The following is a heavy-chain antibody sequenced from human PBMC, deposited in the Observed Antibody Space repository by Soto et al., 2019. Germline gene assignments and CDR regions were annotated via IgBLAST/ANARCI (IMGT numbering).Heavy chain of an antibody. Sequence: PGGSLRLSCAASGFTFSSYGMHWVRQAPGKGLEWVAVISYDGSNKYYADSVKGRFTISRDNSKNTLYLQMNSLRAEDTAVYYCAGGGIMYGDYRSMDVWGKGTTVTVSS. CDR2: ISYDGSNK. CDR3: AGGGIMYGDYRSMDV. CDR1: GFTFSSYG. J-gene: IGHJ6*03. D-gene: IGHD4-17*01. V-gene: IGHV3-30-3*01.